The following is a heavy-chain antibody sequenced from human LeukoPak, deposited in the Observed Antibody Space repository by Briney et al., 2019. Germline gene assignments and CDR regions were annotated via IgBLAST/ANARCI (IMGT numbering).Heavy chain of an antibody. CDR3: ARDQFADFWSGYYTDY. Sequence: SETLSLTCTVSGGSISSSSYYWGWIRQPPGKGLEWIGSIYYSGSTYYNPSLKSRVTISVDTSKNQFSLKLSSVTAADTAVYYCARDQFADFWSGYYTDYWGQGTLVTVSS. J-gene: IGHJ4*02. CDR2: IYYSGST. V-gene: IGHV4-39*07. D-gene: IGHD3-3*01. CDR1: GGSISSSSYY.